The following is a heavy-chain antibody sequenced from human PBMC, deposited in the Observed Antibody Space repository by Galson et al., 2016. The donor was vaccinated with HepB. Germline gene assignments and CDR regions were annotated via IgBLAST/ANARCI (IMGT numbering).Heavy chain of an antibody. CDR1: GVSIISGGYY. D-gene: IGHD2-21*02. Sequence: TLSLTCNVSGVSIISGGYYWSWIRQHPGKGLEWIGYISYSGRTYYNPSLKSRLTISVDTSKNHFSLKLSSVTAADTAIYYCARDVSHQLRLEGWFDPWGQGTLVTVS. V-gene: IGHV4-31*03. CDR3: ARDVSHQLRLEGWFDP. J-gene: IGHJ5*02. CDR2: ISYSGRT.